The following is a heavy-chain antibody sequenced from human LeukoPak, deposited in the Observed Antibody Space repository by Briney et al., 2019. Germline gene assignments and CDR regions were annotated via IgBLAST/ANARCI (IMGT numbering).Heavy chain of an antibody. V-gene: IGHV4-39*01. J-gene: IGHJ5*02. D-gene: IGHD7-27*01. CDR1: GGSISSSSYY. CDR3: ARKFRWGGWFDP. Sequence: SETLSLTCTVSGGSISSSSYYWGWIRQPPGKGLEWIGSIYYSGSTYYNPSLKSRVTISVDTSKNQFSLKLSSATAADTAVYYCARKFRWGGWFDPWGRGTLVTVSS. CDR2: IYYSGST.